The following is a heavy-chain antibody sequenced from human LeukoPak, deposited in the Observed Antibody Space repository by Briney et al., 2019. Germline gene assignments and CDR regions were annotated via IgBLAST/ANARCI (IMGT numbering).Heavy chain of an antibody. CDR2: INWNGAST. CDR3: ARAVCPTIKFCDSSYFMDV. Sequence: GSLRLSCAASGFSFDDLGMTWVRQVPGKGLEWVAGINWNGASTGYADSVRGRFTISRDNAKNSLYLQMNSLRAEDTALYYCARAVCPTIKFCDSSYFMDVWGKGTTVNVS. CDR1: GFSFDDLG. J-gene: IGHJ6*03. V-gene: IGHV3-20*04. D-gene: IGHD6-6*01.